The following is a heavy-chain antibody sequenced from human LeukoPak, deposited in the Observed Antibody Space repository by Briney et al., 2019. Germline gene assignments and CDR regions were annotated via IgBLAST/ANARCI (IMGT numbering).Heavy chain of an antibody. CDR3: ARGDDILTGYANWFDP. Sequence: PSETLSLTCAVYGGSFSGYYWSWIRQPPGKGLEWIGEINHSGSTNYNPSLKSRVTISVDTSKNQFSLKLSSVTAADTAVYYCARGDDILTGYANWFDPWGQGTLVTVSP. CDR2: INHSGST. D-gene: IGHD3-9*01. V-gene: IGHV4-34*01. J-gene: IGHJ5*02. CDR1: GGSFSGYY.